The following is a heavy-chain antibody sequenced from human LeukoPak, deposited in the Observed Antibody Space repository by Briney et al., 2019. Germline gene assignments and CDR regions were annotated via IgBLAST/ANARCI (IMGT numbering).Heavy chain of an antibody. V-gene: IGHV1-8*02. Sequence: ASVKVSCKASGYTFTGYYMHWVRQATGQGLEWMGWMNPNSGNTGYAQKFQGRVTMTRNTSISTAYMELSSLRSEDTAVYYCARGNDFWSGYHTHFDYWGQGTLVTVSS. CDR1: GYTFTGYY. D-gene: IGHD3-3*01. CDR2: MNPNSGNT. J-gene: IGHJ4*02. CDR3: ARGNDFWSGYHTHFDY.